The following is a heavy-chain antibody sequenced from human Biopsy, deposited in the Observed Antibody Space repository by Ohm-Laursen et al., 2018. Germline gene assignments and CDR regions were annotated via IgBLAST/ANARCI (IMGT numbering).Heavy chain of an antibody. V-gene: IGHV1-69*06. CDR1: GYTFTGYH. Sequence: ASVKVSCKASGYTFTGYHVHWVRQAPGQGLEWLGGNIPILGTGNYAQKFQDRVTVAADTSTSTATMELRSLRSDDTAVYYCATKLTGYSHHWGQGTLVIVSS. J-gene: IGHJ1*01. CDR3: ATKLTGYSHH. CDR2: NIPILGTG. D-gene: IGHD3-9*01.